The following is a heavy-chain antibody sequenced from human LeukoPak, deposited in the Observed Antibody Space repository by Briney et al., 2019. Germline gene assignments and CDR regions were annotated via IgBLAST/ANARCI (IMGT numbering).Heavy chain of an antibody. CDR2: IIPIFGTA. Sequence: ASVKVSCKASGGTFSSYAISWVRQAPGQGLGWMGGIIPIFGTANYAQKFQGRVTITADESTSTAYMELSSLRSEDTAVYYCASRYSSGWYSQTSDYWGQGTLVTVSS. CDR3: ASRYSSGWYSQTSDY. J-gene: IGHJ4*02. CDR1: GGTFSSYA. D-gene: IGHD6-19*01. V-gene: IGHV1-69*13.